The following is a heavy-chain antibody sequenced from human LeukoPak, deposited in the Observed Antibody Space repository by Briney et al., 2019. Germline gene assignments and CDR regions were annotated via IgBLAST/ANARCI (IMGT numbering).Heavy chain of an antibody. CDR3: ARGVRRYYYDSSGYSHLYFDY. CDR2: IKQDGSEK. CDR1: GFTSSSYW. Sequence: PGGSLRLSCAPSGFTSSSYWMSWVRQAPGKGLGWVANIKQDGSEKYYVDSVKGRFTISRDNAKNSLYLQMNSLRAEDTAVYYCARGVRRYYYDSSGYSHLYFDYWVQGTMVSVCS. J-gene: IGHJ4*02. V-gene: IGHV3-7*01. D-gene: IGHD3-22*01.